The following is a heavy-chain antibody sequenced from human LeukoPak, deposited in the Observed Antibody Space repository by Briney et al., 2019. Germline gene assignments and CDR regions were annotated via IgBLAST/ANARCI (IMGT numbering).Heavy chain of an antibody. J-gene: IGHJ3*02. CDR2: IIPIFGTA. CDR1: GGTFSNYA. V-gene: IGHV1-69*01. Sequence: GASVKVSCKASGGTFSNYAISWVRQAPGQGLEWMGGIIPIFGTANYAQKFQGRVTITADESTSTAYMELSSLRSEDTAVYYCASQLELNLRAFDIWGQGTMVTVSS. CDR3: ASQLELNLRAFDI. D-gene: IGHD1-26*01.